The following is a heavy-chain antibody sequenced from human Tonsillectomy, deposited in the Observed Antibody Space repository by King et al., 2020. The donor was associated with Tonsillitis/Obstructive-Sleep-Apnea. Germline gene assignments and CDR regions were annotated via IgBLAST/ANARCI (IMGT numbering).Heavy chain of an antibody. CDR3: ARDDYVDY. J-gene: IGHJ4*02. CDR1: GFTFSRYW. Sequence: VQLVESGGGLVQSGGSLRLSCAASGFTFSRYWMSWVRQAPGKGLEWVANIKEDGSEKYYADSVKGRFTISRDNAKNSLYLQMNSLRAEDTAVYYCARDDYVDYWGQGTLVTVSS. CDR2: IKEDGSEK. V-gene: IGHV3-7*04.